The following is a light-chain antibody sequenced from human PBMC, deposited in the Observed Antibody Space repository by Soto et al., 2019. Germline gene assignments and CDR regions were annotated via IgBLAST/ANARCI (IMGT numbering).Light chain of an antibody. CDR2: DVS. Sequence: QSVLTQSASVSGSPGQSITISCTGTSSDFGGYNYVSWYQQRPGKASKLIIYDVSNRPSGVSTCFSGSKSGNTASLTISGLHDQDYAHSSCSSYTRTNSWMFSGGTKLTLL. CDR1: SSDFGGYNY. J-gene: IGLJ3*02. V-gene: IGLV2-14*01. CDR3: SSYTRTNSWM.